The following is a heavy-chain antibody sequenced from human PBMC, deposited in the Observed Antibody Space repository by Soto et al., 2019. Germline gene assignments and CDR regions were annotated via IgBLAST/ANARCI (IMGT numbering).Heavy chain of an antibody. V-gene: IGHV4-59*01. J-gene: IGHJ4*02. Sequence: LSLTCSVSGGSISGSYWSWIRQSPGKGLEWLGYVYYTGSTNYSPSLRSRVSMSVDTSKNEFSLRLSSVTAADTAVYFCARSVAVPGAHIDYWGQGTQVTVSS. CDR3: ARSVAVPGAHIDY. CDR1: GGSISGSY. D-gene: IGHD6-19*01. CDR2: VYYTGST.